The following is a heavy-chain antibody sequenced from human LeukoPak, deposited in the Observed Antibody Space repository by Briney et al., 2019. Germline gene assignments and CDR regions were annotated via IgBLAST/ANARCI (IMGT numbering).Heavy chain of an antibody. D-gene: IGHD3-10*01. CDR3: AKGGGGYSYYYYMDV. CDR1: GFTFDDYA. Sequence: GRSLRLSCAASGFTFDDYAMHWVRQAPGKGLEWVSGISWNSGSIGYADSVKGRFTISRDNAKNSLYLQMNSLRAEDMALYYCAKGGGGYSYYYYMDVWGKGTTVPVSS. J-gene: IGHJ6*03. V-gene: IGHV3-9*03. CDR2: ISWNSGSI.